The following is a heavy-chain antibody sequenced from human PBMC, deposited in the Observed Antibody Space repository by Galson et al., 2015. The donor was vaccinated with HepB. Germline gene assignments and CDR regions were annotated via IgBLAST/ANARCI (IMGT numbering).Heavy chain of an antibody. Sequence: SLRLSCAASGFTFSSYGMHWVRQAPGKGLEWVAVISYDGSNKYYADSVKGRFTISRDNSKNTLYLQMNSLRAEDTAVYYCAKGPSPQYSSGWQYYFDYWGQGTLVTVSS. J-gene: IGHJ4*02. V-gene: IGHV3-30*18. CDR3: AKGPSPQYSSGWQYYFDY. D-gene: IGHD6-19*01. CDR1: GFTFSSYG. CDR2: ISYDGSNK.